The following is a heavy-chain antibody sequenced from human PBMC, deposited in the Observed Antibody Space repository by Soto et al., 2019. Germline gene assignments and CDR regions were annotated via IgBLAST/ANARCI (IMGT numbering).Heavy chain of an antibody. CDR3: ARDLDCSGGSCYEYTVDY. Sequence: GGSLRLSCAASGFTFSSYSMNWVRQAPGKGLEWVSSISSSSSYIYYADSVKGRFTISRDNAKNSLYLQMNSLRAEDTAVYYCARDLDCSGGSCYEYTVDYWGQGTLVTVSS. CDR1: GFTFSSYS. J-gene: IGHJ4*02. D-gene: IGHD2-15*01. V-gene: IGHV3-21*01. CDR2: ISSSSSYI.